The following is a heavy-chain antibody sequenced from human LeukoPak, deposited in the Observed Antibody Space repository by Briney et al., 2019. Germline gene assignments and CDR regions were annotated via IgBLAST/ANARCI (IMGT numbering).Heavy chain of an antibody. CDR3: AREAYSSDWYGPDY. CDR1: GFTFSTYW. Sequence: GGSLRLSCAASGFTFSTYWMHWVRQAPGKGLVWVSRITSDGGVTIYGDGSSTTYADVVKGRFTFSRNDAKNTLYLQMDSLRAEDTAVYYWAREAYSSDWYGPDYWGQGTLVTVSA. V-gene: IGHV3-74*01. D-gene: IGHD6-13*01. CDR2: ITSDGGVTIYGDGSST. J-gene: IGHJ4*02.